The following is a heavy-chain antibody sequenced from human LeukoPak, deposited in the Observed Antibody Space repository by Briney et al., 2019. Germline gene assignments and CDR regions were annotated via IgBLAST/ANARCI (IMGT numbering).Heavy chain of an antibody. CDR1: GGSISSGGYY. Sequence: SETLSLTCTVSGGSISSGGYYWSWIRQPPGKGLEWIGYIYHSGSTYYNPSLKSRVTISVDRSKNQFSLKLSSVTAADTAVYYCARHDHGSGPKGYYFDYWGQGTLVTVSS. D-gene: IGHD3-10*01. CDR2: IYHSGST. J-gene: IGHJ4*02. V-gene: IGHV4-30-2*01. CDR3: ARHDHGSGPKGYYFDY.